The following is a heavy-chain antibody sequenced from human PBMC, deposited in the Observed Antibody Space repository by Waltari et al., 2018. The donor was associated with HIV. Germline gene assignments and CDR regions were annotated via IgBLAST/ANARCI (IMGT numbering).Heavy chain of an antibody. V-gene: IGHV3-53*01. CDR2: IHSAGRT. CDR1: GFSVRNKY. Sequence: EVQLVESGGGLIQPGGSLGLSCAIAGFSVRNKYVIWVRQAPGKGLEWGSMIHSAGRTFYADTGKGRLTISSDISKNTVYLQMTSLTAEDTAVYSCARGTNGKWEFGFWGQGTLVTVSS. J-gene: IGHJ5*01. D-gene: IGHD1-26*01. CDR3: ARGTNGKWEFGF.